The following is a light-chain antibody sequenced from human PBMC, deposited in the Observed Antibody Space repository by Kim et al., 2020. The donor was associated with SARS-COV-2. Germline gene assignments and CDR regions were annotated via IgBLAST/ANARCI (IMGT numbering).Light chain of an antibody. J-gene: IGLJ2*01. CDR2: GKH. CDR3: NSRDTSGSQLV. V-gene: IGLV3-19*01. Sequence: GQTVRITCRGDSLRSYYASWYQQKPGQSPVLVIAGKHNRPSGIPDRFSGSSSGNTASLTITGAQAEDEADYYCNSRDTSGSQLVFGGGTQLTVL. CDR1: SLRSYY.